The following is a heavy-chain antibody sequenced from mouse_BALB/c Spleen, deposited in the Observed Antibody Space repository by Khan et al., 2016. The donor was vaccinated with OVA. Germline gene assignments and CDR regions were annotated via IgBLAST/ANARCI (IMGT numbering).Heavy chain of an antibody. V-gene: IGHV1-4*01. CDR3: ARRTTEYALDY. CDR1: GYTFTSHT. J-gene: IGHJ4*01. D-gene: IGHD2-14*01. CDR2: INPRSDYT. Sequence: QVQLQQSGAELARPGASVKMSCKASGYTFTSHTMHWVKQRPGQGLEWIGYINPRSDYTQYNQKFNDKATLTADISSSTAYMQLSSLTSEDSGVYYCARRTTEYALDYWGQGTSVTVSS.